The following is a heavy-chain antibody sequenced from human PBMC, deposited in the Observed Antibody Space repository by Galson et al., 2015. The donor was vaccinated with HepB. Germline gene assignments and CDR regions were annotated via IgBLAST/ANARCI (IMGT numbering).Heavy chain of an antibody. CDR1: GFTFSSYA. CDR2: ISYDGSNK. J-gene: IGHJ5*02. V-gene: IGHV3-30*14. D-gene: IGHD3-3*01. CDR3: ARGPIDFWSGYPANWLDP. Sequence: SLRLSCAASGFTFSSYAMHWVRQASGKGLEWVAVISYDGSNKYYADSVKGRFTIPRDNPKNPLYLQMNSLSAEDTAVYYCARGPIDFWSGYPANWLDPWGQGTLVTVSS.